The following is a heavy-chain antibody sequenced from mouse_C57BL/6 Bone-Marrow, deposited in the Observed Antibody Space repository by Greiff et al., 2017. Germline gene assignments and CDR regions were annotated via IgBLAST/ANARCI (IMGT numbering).Heavy chain of an antibody. CDR2: ISNGGGST. J-gene: IGHJ3*01. D-gene: IGHD2-4*01. V-gene: IGHV5-12*01. CDR3: ARRGDYDVWFAY. Sequence: EVHLVESGGGLVQPGGSLKLSCAASGFTFSDYYMYWVRQTPEKRLEWVAYISNGGGSTYYPDTVKGRFTISRDNAKNTLYLQMSRLKSEDTAMYYCARRGDYDVWFAYWGQGTLVTVSA. CDR1: GFTFSDYY.